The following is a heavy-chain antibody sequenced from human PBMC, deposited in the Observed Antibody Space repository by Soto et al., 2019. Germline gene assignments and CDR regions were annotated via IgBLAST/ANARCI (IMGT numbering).Heavy chain of an antibody. CDR3: AKQYCSGGSCYRGGFQH. CDR1: GFTFSSYA. J-gene: IGHJ1*01. Sequence: GGSLRLSCAASGFTFSSYAMSWVRQAPGKGLEWVSAISGSGGSTYYADSVKGRFTISRDNSKNTLYLQMNSLRAEDTAVYYCAKQYCSGGSCYRGGFQHWGQGTLVTVSS. D-gene: IGHD2-15*01. CDR2: ISGSGGST. V-gene: IGHV3-23*01.